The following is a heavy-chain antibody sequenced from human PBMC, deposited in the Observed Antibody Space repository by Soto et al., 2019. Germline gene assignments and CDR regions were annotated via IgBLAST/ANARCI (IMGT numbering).Heavy chain of an antibody. Sequence: ASVKVSCKASGYTFTNYGINWVRQAPGQALQWMGWISTYNGNTYYGNNHQGRVALTTDTSTSTAYMELRSLRSDDTAVYFCARERDWWFDPWGQGTLVTVSS. CDR1: GYTFTNYG. D-gene: IGHD3-9*01. CDR2: ISTYNGNT. V-gene: IGHV1-18*04. J-gene: IGHJ5*02. CDR3: ARERDWWFDP.